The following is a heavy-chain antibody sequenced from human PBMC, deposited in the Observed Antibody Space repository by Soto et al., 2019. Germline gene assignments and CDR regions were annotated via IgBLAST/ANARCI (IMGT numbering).Heavy chain of an antibody. J-gene: IGHJ6*02. Sequence: SVKVSCKTSGFDFGSFGIQFLRQTRGQGLEWIGCIVVGTGSTNYARNFQGRVAISRDMSATTAYMDLYNLKSDDTAGYFCSVDHHHMAIGWPAGGQGTTVNVSS. CDR1: GFDFGSFG. CDR3: SVDHHHMAIGWPA. D-gene: IGHD2-21*01. V-gene: IGHV1-58*02. CDR2: IVVGTGST.